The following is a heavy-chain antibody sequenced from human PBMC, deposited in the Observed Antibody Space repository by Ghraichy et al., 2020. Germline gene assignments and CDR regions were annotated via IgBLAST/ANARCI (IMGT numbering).Heavy chain of an antibody. Sequence: SQTLSLTCAVYGGSFSGYYWSWIRQPPGKGLEWIGEINHSGSTNYNPSLKSRVTISVDTSKNQFSLKLSSVTAADTAVYYCARGGDSPADWYFDLWGRGTLVTVSS. CDR3: ARGGDSPADWYFDL. D-gene: IGHD5-18*01. CDR2: INHSGST. J-gene: IGHJ2*01. CDR1: GGSFSGYY. V-gene: IGHV4-34*01.